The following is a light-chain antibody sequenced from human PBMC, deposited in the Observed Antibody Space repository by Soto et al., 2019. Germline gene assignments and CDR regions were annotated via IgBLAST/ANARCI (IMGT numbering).Light chain of an antibody. V-gene: IGKV3-15*01. Sequence: EIVMTQSPATLSVSPGERATLSCRASQSVSSNLAWYQQKPGQAPRLLIYDASTRATGIPARFSGSGSGSELTLTISSLQSEDFAVYYCQQYNNCPPYTFGQGTKLEIK. CDR2: DAS. CDR1: QSVSSN. J-gene: IGKJ2*01. CDR3: QQYNNCPPYT.